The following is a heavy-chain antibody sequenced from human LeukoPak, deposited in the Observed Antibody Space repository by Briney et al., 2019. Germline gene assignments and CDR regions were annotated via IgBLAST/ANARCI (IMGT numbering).Heavy chain of an antibody. Sequence: PSETLSLTCTVSGGSISSSCYYWGWIRQPPGKGLEWIGSIYYSGSTYYNPSLKSRVTISVDTSKNQFSLKLSSVTAADTAVYYCARDPEDWFDPWGQGTLVTVSS. D-gene: IGHD1-14*01. CDR3: ARDPEDWFDP. CDR1: GGSISSSCYY. CDR2: IYYSGST. V-gene: IGHV4-39*07. J-gene: IGHJ5*02.